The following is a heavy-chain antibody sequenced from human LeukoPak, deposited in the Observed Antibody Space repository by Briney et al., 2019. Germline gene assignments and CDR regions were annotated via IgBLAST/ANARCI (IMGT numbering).Heavy chain of an antibody. D-gene: IGHD2-15*01. Sequence: GGSLRLSCAASGFSFSTYSLNWVRQAPGKGLEWVSVICGNAACALYADSVKGRFTISRDNSKNTLYLQMNSLRADDTAVYHCARHLATSGSYPLDHWGQGTPVTVSS. V-gene: IGHV3-23*01. CDR3: ARHLATSGSYPLDH. J-gene: IGHJ4*02. CDR1: GFSFSTYS. CDR2: ICGNAACA.